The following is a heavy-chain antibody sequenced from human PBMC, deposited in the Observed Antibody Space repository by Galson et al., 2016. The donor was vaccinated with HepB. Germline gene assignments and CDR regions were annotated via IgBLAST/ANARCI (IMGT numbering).Heavy chain of an antibody. CDR1: DGSISCSSFS. V-gene: IGHV4-39*01. D-gene: IGHD1-26*01. CDR2: VYRGKT. J-gene: IGHJ4*02. CDR3: ARAGVGTKASFDY. Sequence: SETLSLTCTVSDGSISCSSFSWGWIRQPPGKGLEWIGTVYRGKTYYNSSLAGRVTISVGMSTDLLSLKLTSLTAADTAVYYCARAGVGTKASFDYWGQGTLVAVSS.